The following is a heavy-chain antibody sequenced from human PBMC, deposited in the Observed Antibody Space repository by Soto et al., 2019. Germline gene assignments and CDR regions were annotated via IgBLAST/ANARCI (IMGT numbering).Heavy chain of an antibody. Sequence: ELQLVESGGGLVKPGGSLRLSCAASGFSFSTYIMTWVRQAPGKGLEWVSSISSSSGYIYYADSVKGRFTISRDNAKNSLSLQMNSLRAEDTAVYYCARDRIVVVQAAMRGIDYYYYYGMDVWGQGTTVTVSS. J-gene: IGHJ6*02. CDR2: ISSSSGYI. CDR3: ARDRIVVVQAAMRGIDYYYYYGMDV. D-gene: IGHD2-2*01. CDR1: GFSFSTYI. V-gene: IGHV3-21*01.